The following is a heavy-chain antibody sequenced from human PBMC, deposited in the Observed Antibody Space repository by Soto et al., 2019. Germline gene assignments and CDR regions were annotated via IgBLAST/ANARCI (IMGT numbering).Heavy chain of an antibody. CDR3: TRGQEGVEATH. D-gene: IGHD5-12*01. CDR1: GGSFTGYY. J-gene: IGHJ4*02. V-gene: IGHV4-34*01. CDR2: AKDGGVT. Sequence: QVQLQQWGAGLLKPSETLSLTCAVNGGSFTGYYWSWVRQPPGKGLEWIGEAKDGGVTNYSPSLRSRVTISSDAPKKQCSLKVPSVTAADPAVYYFTRGQEGVEATHWDQGTLVTVSS.